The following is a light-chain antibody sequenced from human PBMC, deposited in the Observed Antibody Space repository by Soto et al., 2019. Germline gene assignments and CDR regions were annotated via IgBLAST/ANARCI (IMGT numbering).Light chain of an antibody. Sequence: QSVLTQPASVSGSPGQSITISCTGTSSDVAISNYVSWYQQHPGKAPKLMIYEVSRRPSGVSDRFSGSKSGNTAPLAISGLQAEDEADYFCSSYRSSRTPVVFGGGTKLTVL. CDR2: EVS. CDR3: SSYRSSRTPVV. V-gene: IGLV2-14*01. CDR1: SSDVAISNY. J-gene: IGLJ2*01.